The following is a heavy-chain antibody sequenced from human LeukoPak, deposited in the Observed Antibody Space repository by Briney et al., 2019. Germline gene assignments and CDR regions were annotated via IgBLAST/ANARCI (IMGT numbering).Heavy chain of an antibody. V-gene: IGHV3-23*01. CDR1: GFTFSSYA. Sequence: HSGGSLKLSCAASGFTFSSYAMSWVRQAPGKGLEWVSSIGGSGGSTYYADSVKGRFTISRDNSKNTLYLQMNSLRAEDTAVYYCAKVETAAAATLRGFDYWAREPWSPSPQ. CDR2: IGGSGGST. D-gene: IGHD6-13*01. J-gene: IGHJ4*02. CDR3: AKVETAAAATLRGFDY.